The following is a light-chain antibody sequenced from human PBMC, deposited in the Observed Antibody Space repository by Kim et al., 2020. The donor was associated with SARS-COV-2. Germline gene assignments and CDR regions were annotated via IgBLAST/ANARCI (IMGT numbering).Light chain of an antibody. CDR3: QAWDSSTGV. Sequence: SVSPGRKDSITCSGDKLGDKYACWYQQNPGQSPVLGIYQDSKRPAGIPERFSGSNSGNTATLTISGTQAMDEADYYCQAWDSSTGVFGGGTQLTVL. J-gene: IGLJ3*02. CDR2: QDS. V-gene: IGLV3-1*01. CDR1: KLGDKY.